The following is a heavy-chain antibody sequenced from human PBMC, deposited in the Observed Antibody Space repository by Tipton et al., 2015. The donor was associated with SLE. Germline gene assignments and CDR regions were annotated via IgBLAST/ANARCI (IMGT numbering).Heavy chain of an antibody. Sequence: TLSLTCIVSGGSISSDTYYWSWLRQPAGKGLEWIGHIYTSGSTNYNPSLKTRVTISVDMSKNQFSLKLTSVTAADTAVYYCARTTHYYYYMDVWGKGTTVTVSS. CDR1: GGSISSDTYY. CDR2: IYTSGST. J-gene: IGHJ6*03. V-gene: IGHV4-61*09. D-gene: IGHD4-17*01. CDR3: ARTTHYYYYMDV.